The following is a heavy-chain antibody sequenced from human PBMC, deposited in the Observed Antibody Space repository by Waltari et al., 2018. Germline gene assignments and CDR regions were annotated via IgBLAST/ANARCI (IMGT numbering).Heavy chain of an antibody. CDR2: IYYSGST. CDR1: GGSISSYY. J-gene: IGHJ2*01. CDR3: ARFLVSYWYFDL. Sequence: QVQLQESGPGLVKPSETLSLTCTVSGGSISSYYWSWIRQPPGKGLEWIGYIYYSGSTNYNPSLKSRVTISVDTSKNQFSLKLSSVTAANTAVYYCARFLVSYWYFDLWGRGTLVTVSS. V-gene: IGHV4-59*01.